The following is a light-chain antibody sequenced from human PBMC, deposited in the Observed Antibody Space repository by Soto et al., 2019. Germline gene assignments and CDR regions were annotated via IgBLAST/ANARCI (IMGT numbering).Light chain of an antibody. CDR2: EVK. V-gene: IGLV2-18*01. J-gene: IGLJ2*01. CDR1: TRDIGSYNR. CDR3: TLYTSISTRI. Sequence: QSALTQPPSVSGSPGQSVTISCTGTTRDIGSYNRVSWYHQTPGTAPRLVIYEVKNRPSGVPDRFSGSKSGVTASLTISGLQTEDAGDYYCTLYTSISTRIFGGGTQLTVL.